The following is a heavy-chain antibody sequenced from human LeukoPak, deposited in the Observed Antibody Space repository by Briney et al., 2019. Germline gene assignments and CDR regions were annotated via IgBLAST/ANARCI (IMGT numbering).Heavy chain of an antibody. CDR1: GDSVSSAT. CDR2: TYYRSKWYI. Sequence: SQTLSLTCAISGDSVSSATWNWIRQSPSRGLEWLGRTYYRSKWYIGYGASVKSRITISPDTSKNQFSPQLNSVTPDDTAVYYCTRAPHHWGSDLWGQGTLVTVSS. J-gene: IGHJ5*02. V-gene: IGHV6-1*01. CDR3: TRAPHHWGSDL. D-gene: IGHD7-27*01.